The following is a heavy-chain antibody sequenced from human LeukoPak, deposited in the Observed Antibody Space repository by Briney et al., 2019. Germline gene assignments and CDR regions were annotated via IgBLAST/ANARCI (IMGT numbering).Heavy chain of an antibody. CDR3: ARDATIFGVGY. V-gene: IGHV4-38-2*02. J-gene: IGHJ4*02. Sequence: SETLSLTCTVSGYSISSGYYWGWIRQPPGKGLEWIGSIYHSGSTYYNPSLKSRVTISVDTSKNQFSLKLSSVTAADTAVYYCARDATIFGVGYWGQGTLVTVSS. CDR2: IYHSGST. CDR1: GYSISSGYY. D-gene: IGHD3-3*01.